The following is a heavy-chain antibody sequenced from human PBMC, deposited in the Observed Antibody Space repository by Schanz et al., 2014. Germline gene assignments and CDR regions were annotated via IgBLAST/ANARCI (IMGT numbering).Heavy chain of an antibody. D-gene: IGHD3-9*01. V-gene: IGHV3-23*01. CDR3: AKAADWPVTRFDP. CDR1: GFTLSNYA. CDR2: LSEGGGGT. J-gene: IGHJ5*02. Sequence: EMQLLESGGGLAQPGGSLRLSCAASGFTLSNYAMSWVRQAPGKGLEWVSALSEGGGGTHYADSVRGRFTISSDSSKNTLYLQMISLRADDTAVYYCAKAADWPVTRFDPWGQGTLVTVSS.